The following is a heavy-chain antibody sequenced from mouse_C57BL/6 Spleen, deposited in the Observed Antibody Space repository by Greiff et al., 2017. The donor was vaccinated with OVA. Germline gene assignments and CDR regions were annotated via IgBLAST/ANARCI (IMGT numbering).Heavy chain of an antibody. V-gene: IGHV1-80*01. Sequence: QVQLQQSGAELVKPGASVKISCKASGYAFSSYWMNWVKQRPGTGLEWIGQIYPGDGDTNYNGKFKGKATLTADKSSSTAYMQLSSLTSEDSAVYFCARRRYGYDDGPGLYWGQGTTLTVSS. J-gene: IGHJ2*01. CDR3: ARRRYGYDDGPGLY. CDR2: IYPGDGDT. D-gene: IGHD2-2*01. CDR1: GYAFSSYW.